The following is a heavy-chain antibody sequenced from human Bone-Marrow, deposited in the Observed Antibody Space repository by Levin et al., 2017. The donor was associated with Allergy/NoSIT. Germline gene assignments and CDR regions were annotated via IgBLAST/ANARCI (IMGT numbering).Heavy chain of an antibody. D-gene: IGHD3-3*01. J-gene: IGHJ4*02. CDR3: AATVIFGVVVMFDS. Sequence: PSETLSLTCTVSGGSISTGGHFWSWIRQHPGKGLEWLGYISYTGSTRYNPSLQSRLTMSVDTSKNDFSLKLTSVTAADTAVYYCAATVIFGVVVMFDSWGQGTLVTVSS. CDR2: ISYTGST. V-gene: IGHV4-31*03. CDR1: GGSISTGGHF.